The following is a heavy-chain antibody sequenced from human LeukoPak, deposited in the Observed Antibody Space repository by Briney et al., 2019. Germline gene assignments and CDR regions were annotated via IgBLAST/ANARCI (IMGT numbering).Heavy chain of an antibody. J-gene: IGHJ4*02. CDR3: ASTSDYGSRGSGSISL. D-gene: IGHD3-10*01. CDR1: GGSISSSTYI. Sequence: PSETLSLTCTVSGGSISSSTYIWRWLRPPPGKGLVWIASVYYNAHTYFNPSLKSRVTISIDTYKIQLSLNVWSVTATDTAEFYCASTSDYGSRGSGSISLWGQGTLVTVSS. V-gene: IGHV4-39*01. CDR2: VYYNAHT.